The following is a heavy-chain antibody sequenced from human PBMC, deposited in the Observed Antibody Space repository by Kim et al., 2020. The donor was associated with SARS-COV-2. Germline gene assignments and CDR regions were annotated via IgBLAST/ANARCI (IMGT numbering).Heavy chain of an antibody. CDR2: IYYSGST. Sequence: SETLSLTCTFSGGSISSYYWSWIRQPPGKGLEWIGYIYYSGSTNYNPSLKSRVTISVDTSKNQFSLKLSSVTAADTAVYYCARLITFGGVIVQYYFDYWGQGTLVTVSS. V-gene: IGHV4-59*08. D-gene: IGHD3-16*02. J-gene: IGHJ4*02. CDR1: GGSISSYY. CDR3: ARLITFGGVIVQYYFDY.